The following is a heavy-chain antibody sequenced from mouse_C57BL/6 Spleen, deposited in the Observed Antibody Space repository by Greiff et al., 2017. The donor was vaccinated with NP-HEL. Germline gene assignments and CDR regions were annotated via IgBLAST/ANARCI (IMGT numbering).Heavy chain of an antibody. CDR2: ISSGSSTI. V-gene: IGHV5-17*01. CDR1: GFTFSDYG. J-gene: IGHJ3*01. D-gene: IGHD1-1*01. CDR3: ARIYYYGSPAWFAY. Sequence: EVHLVESGGGLVKPGGSLKLSCAASGFTFSDYGMHWVRQAPEKGLEWVAYISSGSSTIYYADTVKGRFTISRDNAKNTLFLQMTSLRSEDTAMYYCARIYYYGSPAWFAYWGQGTLVTVSA.